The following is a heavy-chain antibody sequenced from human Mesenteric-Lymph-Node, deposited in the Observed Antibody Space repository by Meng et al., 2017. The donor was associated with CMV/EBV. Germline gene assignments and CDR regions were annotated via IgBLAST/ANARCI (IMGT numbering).Heavy chain of an antibody. J-gene: IGHJ6*02. V-gene: IGHV1-69*05. Sequence: SVKVSCKASGGTFSSYAISWVRQAPGQGLEWMGGIIPIIGTANYAQKFQGRVTITTDESTSTAYMELSSLRSEDTAVYYCARIPRGYCSSTSCPTYYYYGMDVWGQGTTVTVSS. CDR3: ARIPRGYCSSTSCPTYYYYGMDV. D-gene: IGHD2-2*01. CDR2: IIPIIGTA. CDR1: GGTFSSYA.